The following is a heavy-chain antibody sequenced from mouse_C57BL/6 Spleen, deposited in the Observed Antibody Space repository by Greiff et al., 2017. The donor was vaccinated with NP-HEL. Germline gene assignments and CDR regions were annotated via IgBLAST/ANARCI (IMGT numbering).Heavy chain of an antibody. CDR1: GFNIKDYY. CDR2: IDPEDGDT. Sequence: EVQLQQSGAELVRPGASVKLSCTASGFNIKDYYMHWVKQRPEQGLEWIGRIDPEDGDTEYAPKFQGKATMTADTSSNTAYQQLSSLTSEDTAVYYCTTYLITTVVAFDYWGQGTTLTVSS. D-gene: IGHD1-1*01. CDR3: TTYLITTVVAFDY. V-gene: IGHV14-1*01. J-gene: IGHJ2*01.